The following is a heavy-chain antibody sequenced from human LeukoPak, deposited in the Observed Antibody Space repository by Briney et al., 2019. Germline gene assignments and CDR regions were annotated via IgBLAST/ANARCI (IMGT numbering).Heavy chain of an antibody. CDR1: GGTFNSYA. CDR3: ARDREGIAAAGTFASNWFDP. Sequence: ASVKVSCRASGGTFNSYAISWVRQAPGQGLEWMGWINPNSGGTNYAQKFQGRVTMTRDTSISTAYMELSRLRSDDTAVYYCARDREGIAAAGTFASNWFDPWGQGTLVTVSS. D-gene: IGHD6-13*01. J-gene: IGHJ5*02. CDR2: INPNSGGT. V-gene: IGHV1-2*02.